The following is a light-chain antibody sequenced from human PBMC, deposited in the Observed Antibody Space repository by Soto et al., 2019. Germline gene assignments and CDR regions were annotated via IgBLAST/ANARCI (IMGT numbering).Light chain of an antibody. CDR2: GAF. J-gene: IGKJ1*01. CDR3: QLYTNWPRWT. CDR1: QSVSSY. Sequence: EIVLTQSPGTLSLSPGERATLSCRGSQSVSSYLAWYQQKPGQPPRLLMCGAFTRAAGVPARFSGSASGTEFTLTISSLQSEDFAVYYCQLYTNWPRWTFGQGTKVDIK. V-gene: IGKV3-15*01.